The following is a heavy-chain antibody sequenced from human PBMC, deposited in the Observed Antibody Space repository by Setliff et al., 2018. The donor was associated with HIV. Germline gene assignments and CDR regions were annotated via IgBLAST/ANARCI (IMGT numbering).Heavy chain of an antibody. CDR3: AKDRYSSTWTEGFDY. CDR2: IGGGGSPT. V-gene: IGHV3-23*01. Sequence: GESLKISCAASGFTFTRDAMTWVRQAPGKGLEWVSSIGGGGSPTYYADSVKGRFTMSRDNYKNTVSLQMNSLRVEDTALYYCAKDRYSSTWTEGFDYWGQGTLVTVPQ. D-gene: IGHD6-13*01. CDR1: GFTFTRDA. J-gene: IGHJ4*02.